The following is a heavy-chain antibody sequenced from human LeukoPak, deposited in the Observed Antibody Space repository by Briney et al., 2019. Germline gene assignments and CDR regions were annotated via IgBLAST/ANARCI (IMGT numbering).Heavy chain of an antibody. J-gene: IGHJ4*02. CDR3: AKGDLPGITIFGMAGDYFDY. Sequence: PGGSLRLSCAASGFTFSSYWMSWVRQAPGKGLEWVASIKQDGSEKYYVDSVKGRFTISRDNSKNTLYLQMNSLRAEDTAMYYCAKGDLPGITIFGMAGDYFDYWGQGTLVTVSS. D-gene: IGHD3-3*01. V-gene: IGHV3-7*01. CDR2: IKQDGSEK. CDR1: GFTFSSYW.